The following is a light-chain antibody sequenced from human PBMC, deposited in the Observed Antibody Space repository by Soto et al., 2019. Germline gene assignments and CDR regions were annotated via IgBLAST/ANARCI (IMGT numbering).Light chain of an antibody. J-gene: IGLJ2*01. V-gene: IGLV3-21*04. Sequence: SYELTQSPSVSVAPGRTARIACEGNNIGTKSVHWYQQRPGQAPVVVVYYDSDRPPGIPERFSGSNSGNTATLTISSVEAGDEADYYCQVWDTSTFHPIFGGGTQLTVL. CDR2: YDS. CDR3: QVWDTSTFHPI. CDR1: NIGTKS.